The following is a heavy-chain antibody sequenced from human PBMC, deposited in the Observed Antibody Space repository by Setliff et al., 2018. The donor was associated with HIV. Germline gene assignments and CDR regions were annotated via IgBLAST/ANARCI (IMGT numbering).Heavy chain of an antibody. CDR1: GCTFTSYY. D-gene: IGHD1-1*01. J-gene: IGHJ4*02. CDR3: ARDYNYIPDY. V-gene: IGHV1-46*01. Sequence: ASVKVSCKAPGCTFTSYYMHWVRQAPGQGLEWMGIINPSGGSTSYQQKFQGRVTMTRDTSTSTVYMELRSLRSDDTAEYYCARDYNYIPDYWGQGTRVTVSS. CDR2: INPSGGST.